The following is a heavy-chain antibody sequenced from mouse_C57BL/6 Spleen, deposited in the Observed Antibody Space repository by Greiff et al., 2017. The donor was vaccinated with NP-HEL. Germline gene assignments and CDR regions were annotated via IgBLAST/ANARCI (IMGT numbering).Heavy chain of an antibody. V-gene: IGHV1-80*01. Sequence: QVQLQQSGAELVKPGASVKISCKASGYAFSSYWMNWVKQRPGKGLEWIGQIYPGDGDTNYNGKFKGKATLTADKSSSTAYMQLSSLTSEDSAVYFCARGDYYGSEYFDVWGTGTTVTVSS. CDR1: GYAFSSYW. D-gene: IGHD1-1*01. CDR3: ARGDYYGSEYFDV. CDR2: IYPGDGDT. J-gene: IGHJ1*03.